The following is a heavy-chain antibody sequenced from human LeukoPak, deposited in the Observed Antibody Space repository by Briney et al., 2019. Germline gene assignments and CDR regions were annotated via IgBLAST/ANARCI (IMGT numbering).Heavy chain of an antibody. D-gene: IGHD3-22*01. CDR2: INSDGSST. J-gene: IGHJ6*03. CDR3: ARDQVYYYDSSGLSYYYYYYMDV. Sequence: GGSLRLSCAASGFTFSSYWMHWVRQAPGKGLVWVSRINSDGSSTSYADSVKGRFTISRDNAKNTLYLQMNSLRAEDTAVYYCARDQVYYYDSSGLSYYYYYYMDVWGKGTTVTVSS. V-gene: IGHV3-74*01. CDR1: GFTFSSYW.